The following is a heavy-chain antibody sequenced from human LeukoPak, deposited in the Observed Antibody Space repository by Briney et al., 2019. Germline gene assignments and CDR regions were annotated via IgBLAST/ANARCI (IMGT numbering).Heavy chain of an antibody. CDR1: GYTFTYCD. J-gene: IGHJ4*02. V-gene: IGHV1-8*01. CDR3: TRGSSGRRDN. Sequence: ASVKVSCKASGYTFTYCDINWARQATGQGLEWMGWMNPNSGNTGYGQSFQGRITMTRDISIGTAYMELSNLTSEDTAIYYCTRGSSGRRDNWGQGTLVTVSA. CDR2: MNPNSGNT. D-gene: IGHD6-19*01.